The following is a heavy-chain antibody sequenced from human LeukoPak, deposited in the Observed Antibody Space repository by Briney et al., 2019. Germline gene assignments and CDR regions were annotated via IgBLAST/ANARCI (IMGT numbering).Heavy chain of an antibody. Sequence: GGSLRLSCAASGFTFSSYGVHWVRQAPGKGLEWVAVIWYDGSNKYYADSVKGRFTISRDNSKNTLYLQMNSLRAEDTAVYYCARDLDDYGDYRSYYYYGMDVWGQGTTVTVSS. CDR1: GFTFSSYG. J-gene: IGHJ6*02. D-gene: IGHD4-17*01. V-gene: IGHV3-33*01. CDR2: IWYDGSNK. CDR3: ARDLDDYGDYRSYYYYGMDV.